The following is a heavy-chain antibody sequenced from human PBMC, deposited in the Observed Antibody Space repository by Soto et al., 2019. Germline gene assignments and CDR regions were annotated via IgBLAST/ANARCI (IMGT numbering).Heavy chain of an antibody. J-gene: IGHJ6*02. CDR2: IKQDGSEK. D-gene: IGHD7-27*01. V-gene: IGHV3-7*01. CDR1: GFTFSSYW. CDR3: AREWGNYYYYGMDV. Sequence: GSLRLSCAASGFTFSSYWMSWVRQSPWKGLEWVANIKQDGSEKYYVDSVKGRFTISRDNAKNSLYLQMNSLRAEDTAVYYCAREWGNYYYYGMDVWGQGTTVTVSS.